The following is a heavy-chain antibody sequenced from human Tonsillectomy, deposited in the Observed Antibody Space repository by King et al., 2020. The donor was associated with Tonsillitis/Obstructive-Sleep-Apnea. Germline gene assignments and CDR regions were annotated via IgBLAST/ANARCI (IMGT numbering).Heavy chain of an antibody. CDR2: ISSSSSTI. D-gene: IGHD5-12*01. CDR1: GFTFSSYS. Sequence: VQLVESGGGLVQPGGSLRLSCAASGFTFSSYSMNWVHQAPGKGLEWVSYISSSSSTIYYADSVKGRFTISRDNAKNSLYLQMNSLRDEDTAVYYCARGLSDIVATIGDSSLDYWGQGTLVTVSS. CDR3: ARGLSDIVATIGDSSLDY. V-gene: IGHV3-48*02. J-gene: IGHJ4*02.